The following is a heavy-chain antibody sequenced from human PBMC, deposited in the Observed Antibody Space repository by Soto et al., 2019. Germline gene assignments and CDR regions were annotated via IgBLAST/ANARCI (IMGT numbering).Heavy chain of an antibody. J-gene: IGHJ6*02. V-gene: IGHV3-48*02. CDR3: ARDSRRAAAGTRAGGMDV. CDR2: ISSSSSTI. CDR1: GFTFSSYS. Sequence: EVQLVESGGGLVQPGGSLRLSCAASGFTFSSYSMNWVRQAPGKGLEWVSDISSSSSTIYYADSVKGRVTISRDNDKNSLYLQMNSLRDEATAVYYCARDSRRAAAGTRAGGMDVWGQGTTVTVSS. D-gene: IGHD6-13*01.